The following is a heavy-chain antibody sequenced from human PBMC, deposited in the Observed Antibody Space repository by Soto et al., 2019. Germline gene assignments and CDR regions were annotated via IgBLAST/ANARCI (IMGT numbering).Heavy chain of an antibody. V-gene: IGHV4-59*01. J-gene: IGHJ3*02. D-gene: IGHD1-26*01. CDR3: ARLKWDLLPAGFDI. Sequence: SETLSLTCNVSGDSIGTYYWTWIRQPPGKGLEWIAYMYYRGSINYNPSLKSRGTISVDTSKNQFSLKLRSVTAADTAIYYCARLKWDLLPAGFDIWGQGTLVTVSS. CDR2: MYYRGSI. CDR1: GDSIGTYY.